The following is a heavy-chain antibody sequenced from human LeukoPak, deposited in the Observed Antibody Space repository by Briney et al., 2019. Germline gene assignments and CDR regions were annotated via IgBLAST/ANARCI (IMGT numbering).Heavy chain of an antibody. Sequence: PSETLSLTCAVSGGSISSGGYSWSWIRQPPGKGLEWIGYIYHSGSTYYNPSLKSRVTISVDRSKNQFSLKLSSVTAADTAVYYCARGGGSSWYTFDYWGQGTLVTVSS. V-gene: IGHV4-30-2*01. CDR3: ARGGGSSWYTFDY. CDR1: GGSISSGGYS. D-gene: IGHD6-13*01. CDR2: IYHSGST. J-gene: IGHJ4*02.